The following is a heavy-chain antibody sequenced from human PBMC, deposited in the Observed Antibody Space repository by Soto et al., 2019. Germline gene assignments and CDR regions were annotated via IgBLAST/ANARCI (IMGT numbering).Heavy chain of an antibody. Sequence: PSETLSLTCSVSGDSISSYFRNWIRQPPGEGLEWIGCIYDSGSTDYNLSLKSRVTISLDTSKKQFSLRLNSVTAADTAVYYCVSSRTAIYGDAFDVWGQGTMVTVSS. CDR3: VSSRTAIYGDAFDV. V-gene: IGHV4-59*03. CDR1: GDSISSYF. J-gene: IGHJ3*01. D-gene: IGHD2-21*02. CDR2: IYDSGST.